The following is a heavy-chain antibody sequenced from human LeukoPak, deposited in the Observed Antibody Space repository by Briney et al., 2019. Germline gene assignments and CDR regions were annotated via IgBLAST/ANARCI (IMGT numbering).Heavy chain of an antibody. Sequence: GGSLRLSCAASGFTFSSYDMSWVRQAPGKGLEWVSAISGSGGSTYYADSVKGRLTISRDNSKSTLHLQMNSLRAEDTAVYYCARDALGYCSGGSCLGTPTAYFDPWGQGTLVTVSS. D-gene: IGHD2-15*01. CDR2: ISGSGGST. V-gene: IGHV3-23*01. CDR3: ARDALGYCSGGSCLGTPTAYFDP. CDR1: GFTFSSYD. J-gene: IGHJ5*02.